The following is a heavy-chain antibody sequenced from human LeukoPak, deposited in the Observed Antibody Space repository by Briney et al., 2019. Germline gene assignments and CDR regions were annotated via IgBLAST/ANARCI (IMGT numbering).Heavy chain of an antibody. CDR2: FYPGDSDT. J-gene: IGHJ4*02. CDR3: ARRPGCSGGSCHFYFDY. Sequence: GESLKIACRGSGYSFTTYWIGWVRQLPGKGLEWMGIFYPGDSDTRYSPSFQGQVTISGDKSISTAYLQWSSLKASDTAIYYCARRPGCSGGSCHFYFDYWGQGTLVTVSS. D-gene: IGHD2-15*01. V-gene: IGHV5-51*01. CDR1: GYSFTTYW.